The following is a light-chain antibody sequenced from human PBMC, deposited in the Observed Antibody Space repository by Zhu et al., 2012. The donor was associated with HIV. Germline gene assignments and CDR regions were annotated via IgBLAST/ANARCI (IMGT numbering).Light chain of an antibody. V-gene: IGKV1-5*03. CDR3: QQYYSPSYT. CDR1: QSVYKW. J-gene: IGKJ2*01. Sequence: DIQMTQSPSTLSASVGDRVTITCRASQSVYKWLAWYQQRPEKAPKLLIYEASRLQTGVPSRFSGSGSGTEFTLTISSLQPDDFATYSCQQYYSPSYTFGQGTKLQIK. CDR2: EAS.